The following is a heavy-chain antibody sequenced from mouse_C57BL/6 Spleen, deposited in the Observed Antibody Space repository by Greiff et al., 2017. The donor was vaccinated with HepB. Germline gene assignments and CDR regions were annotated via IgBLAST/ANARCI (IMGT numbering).Heavy chain of an antibody. J-gene: IGHJ1*03. CDR1: GYTFTSYW. Sequence: QVQLQQPGAELVKPGASVKMSCKASGYTFTSYWITWVKQRPGQGLEWIGDIYPGSGSTNYNEKFKSKATLTVDTSSSTAYMQLSSLTSEDSAVYYCARGLAREWYVDVWGTGTTVTVSS. V-gene: IGHV1-55*01. CDR2: IYPGSGST. CDR3: ARGLAREWYVDV.